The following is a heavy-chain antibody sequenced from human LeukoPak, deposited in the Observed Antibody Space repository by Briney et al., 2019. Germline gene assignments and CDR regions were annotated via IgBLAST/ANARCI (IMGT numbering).Heavy chain of an antibody. D-gene: IGHD3-22*01. CDR2: ISGSGGST. Sequence: GGSLRLSCAASGFTFSSYAMSWVRQAPGKGLEWVSAISGSGGSTYYADSVKGRFTISRDNSKNTLYLQMNSLRAEDTAVYYCAKHERITMIVVVIRKVTKNRFILSDAFDIWGQGTIVTVSS. CDR1: GFTFSSYA. CDR3: AKHERITMIVVVIRKVTKNRFILSDAFDI. J-gene: IGHJ3*02. V-gene: IGHV3-23*01.